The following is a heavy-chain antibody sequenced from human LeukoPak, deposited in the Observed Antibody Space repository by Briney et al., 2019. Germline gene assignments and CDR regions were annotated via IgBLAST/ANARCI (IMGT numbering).Heavy chain of an antibody. J-gene: IGHJ3*02. D-gene: IGHD5-18*01. CDR2: INPNSGNT. Sequence: GSSVKVSCKASGYTFTSYDINWVGQATAQGLEWMGGINPNSGNTGYAQKFQGRVTMTRNTSISTAYMELSRLRSEYTGVYYCAGATDTDAFDIWGQGTMVTVSS. CDR3: AGATDTDAFDI. V-gene: IGHV1-8*01. CDR1: GYTFTSYD.